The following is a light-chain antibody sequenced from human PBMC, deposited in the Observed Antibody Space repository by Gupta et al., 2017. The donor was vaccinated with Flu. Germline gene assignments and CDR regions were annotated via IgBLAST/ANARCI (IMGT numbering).Light chain of an antibody. CDR2: LGS. CDR1: QSLLHSNGYNY. V-gene: IGKV2-28*01. Sequence: PVTPGEPASISCRSSQSLLHSNGYNYLDWYLQKPGQSPQLLIYLGSNRASGVPDRFSGSGSGTDFTLKISRVEAEDVGVYYCMQALQTPVFGGGTKVEIK. CDR3: MQALQTPV. J-gene: IGKJ4*01.